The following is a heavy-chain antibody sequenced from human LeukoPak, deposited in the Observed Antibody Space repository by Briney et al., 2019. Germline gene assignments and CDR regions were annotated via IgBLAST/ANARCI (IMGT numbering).Heavy chain of an antibody. V-gene: IGHV4-38-2*01. CDR2: IYHSGST. J-gene: IGHJ4*02. CDR1: GYSIGSGYY. D-gene: IGHD6-6*01. Sequence: SETLSLTCAVSGYSIGSGYYWGWIRQPPGKGLEWIGSIYHSGSTYYNPSLKSRVTISVDTSKNQFSLKLSSVTAADTAVYYCARHPEYLPFDYWGQGTLVTVSS. CDR3: ARHPEYLPFDY.